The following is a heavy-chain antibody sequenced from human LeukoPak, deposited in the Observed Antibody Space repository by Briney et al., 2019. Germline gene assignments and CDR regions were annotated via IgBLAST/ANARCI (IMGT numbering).Heavy chain of an antibody. CDR3: ARHVSIAVAYNWLDP. CDR1: GQTVTTYW. D-gene: IGHD6-19*01. Sequence: GDSLKISCKGAGQTVTTYWIAWVRQTPGKGLEWMGIIYPGDSDTRCSPSFQGQVTISADKSTSTACLQWSSLKASDTAIYYCARHVSIAVAYNWLDPWGQGTLVTVSS. V-gene: IGHV5-51*01. J-gene: IGHJ5*02. CDR2: IYPGDSDT.